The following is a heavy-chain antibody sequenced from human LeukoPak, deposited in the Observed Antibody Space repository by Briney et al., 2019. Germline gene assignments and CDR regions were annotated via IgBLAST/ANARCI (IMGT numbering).Heavy chain of an antibody. CDR1: GFTFSSYS. D-gene: IGHD6-6*01. Sequence: GGSLRLSCAASGFTFSSYSMNWVRQVPGKGLEWVSVISGSGDNTYYADSVKGRFTISRDNSKNMLYLQMNSLRAEDTAVYYCAKWKYSNSGIDDYWGQGTLVTVSS. V-gene: IGHV3-23*01. CDR3: AKWKYSNSGIDDY. CDR2: ISGSGDNT. J-gene: IGHJ4*02.